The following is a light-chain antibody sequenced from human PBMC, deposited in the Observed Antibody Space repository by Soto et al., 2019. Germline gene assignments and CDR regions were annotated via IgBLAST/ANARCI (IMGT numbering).Light chain of an antibody. J-gene: IGLJ2*01. CDR1: SSNIGAGYD. Sequence: QSVLTQTPSVSGAPGQRITISCTGSSSNIGAGYDVHWYQQLPGTAPKLLISGNINRPSGVPDRFSGFKSGTSASLAITGLQAEDEADYYCQSYDSSLSGSVFGGGTKVTVL. CDR3: QSYDSSLSGSV. CDR2: GNI. V-gene: IGLV1-40*01.